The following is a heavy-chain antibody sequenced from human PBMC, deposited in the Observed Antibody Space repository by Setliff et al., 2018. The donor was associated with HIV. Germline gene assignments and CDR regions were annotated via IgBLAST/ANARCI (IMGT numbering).Heavy chain of an antibody. Sequence: SETLSLTCTVSGASSDSYYWGWVSQPPGKGLEWIGNIHFGGSTYYNPSLRGRVTIAVGTSKQQFFLSLTSVTVADTAIYYCARPSLGIGGGSMFDYWGQGVLVTVSS. CDR1: GASSDSYY. CDR2: IHFGGST. CDR3: ARPSLGIGGGSMFDY. J-gene: IGHJ4*02. D-gene: IGHD7-27*01. V-gene: IGHV4-39*01.